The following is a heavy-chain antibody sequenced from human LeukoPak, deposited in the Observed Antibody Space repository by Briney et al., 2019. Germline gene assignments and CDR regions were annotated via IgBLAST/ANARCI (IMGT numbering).Heavy chain of an antibody. CDR3: AKGGLMVVTVIHLDY. V-gene: IGHV3-23*01. CDR1: GFTFSSYA. CDR2: ISGSGGST. J-gene: IGHJ4*02. Sequence: GGSLRLSCAASGFTFSSYAMSWVRQAPGKGLEWVSAISGSGGSTYYADSVKGRFTISRDNSKNTLYLQMNSLRAEDTAVYYCAKGGLMVVTVIHLDYWGQGTLVTVSS. D-gene: IGHD2-21*02.